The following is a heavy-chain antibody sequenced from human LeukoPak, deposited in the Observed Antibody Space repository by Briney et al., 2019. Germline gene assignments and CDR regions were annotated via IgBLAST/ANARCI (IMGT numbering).Heavy chain of an antibody. V-gene: IGHV3-15*01. CDR2: IKSKTDGGTT. Sequence: GGSLRLSCAASGFTFSNAWMSWVRQAPGKGLEWVGRIKSKTDGGTTAYAAPVKGRFTISRDDSKNTLYLQMNSLKTEDTAVYYCTTGRITIFGVVIPEAFDIWGQGTMVTVSS. D-gene: IGHD3-3*01. CDR1: GFTFSNAW. CDR3: TTGRITIFGVVIPEAFDI. J-gene: IGHJ3*02.